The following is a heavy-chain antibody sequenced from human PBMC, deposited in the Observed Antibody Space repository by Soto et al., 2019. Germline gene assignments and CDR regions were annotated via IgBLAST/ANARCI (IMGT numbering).Heavy chain of an antibody. V-gene: IGHV4-59*01. J-gene: IGHJ4*02. CDR3: ATYYDILTGYYTFDD. Sequence: SETLSLTCTVSGGSISSYYWSWIRQPPGKGLEWIGYIYYSGSTNYNPSLKSRVTISLDTSKNQFSLKLSSVTAADTAVYYCATYYDILTGYYTFDDRGQGTRVTVAS. CDR1: GGSISSYY. CDR2: IYYSGST. D-gene: IGHD3-9*01.